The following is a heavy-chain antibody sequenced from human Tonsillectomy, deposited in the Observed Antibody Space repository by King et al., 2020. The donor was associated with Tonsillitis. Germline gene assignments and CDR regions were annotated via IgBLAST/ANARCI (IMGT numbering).Heavy chain of an antibody. CDR2: IRSDGRKT. J-gene: IGHJ1*01. D-gene: IGHD1-26*01. CDR3: AKGIVESGSCFAC. Sequence: QLVQSGGGVVQPGGSLRLSCAAAGFSISGDGMHWVRQAPGKGLEWVAFIRSDGRKTFYADSAKGRFTISRDNSRNMMYLQMNSLGIEDTAVYYCAKGIVESGSCFACGGQGSLVTVSS. V-gene: IGHV3-30*02. CDR1: GFSISGDG.